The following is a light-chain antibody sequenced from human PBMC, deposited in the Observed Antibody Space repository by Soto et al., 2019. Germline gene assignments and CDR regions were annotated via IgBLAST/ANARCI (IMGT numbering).Light chain of an antibody. V-gene: IGKV1-39*01. CDR1: QSIDNY. CDR3: QQSSSTPQT. CDR2: VAS. Sequence: DIQMTQSPSSLSASVGDRVTITCRVSQSIDNYLSWYQQKPGKAPKLLINVASTLQSGVPSKFSGSGSGTDFTLVISSRQPEDFATYHFQQSSSTPQTFGGGTRGEIK. J-gene: IGKJ4*01.